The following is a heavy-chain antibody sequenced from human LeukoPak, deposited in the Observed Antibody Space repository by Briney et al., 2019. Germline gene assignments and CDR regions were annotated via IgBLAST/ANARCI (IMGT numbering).Heavy chain of an antibody. J-gene: IGHJ3*02. Sequence: SETLSLTCTVSGGSISSYYWSWIRQPPGKGLEWIGEINHSGGTNYNPSLKSRVTISVDTSKNQFSLKLSSVTAADTAVYYCAWCGGDCYTDAFDIWGQGTMVTVSS. D-gene: IGHD2-21*02. V-gene: IGHV4-34*01. CDR2: INHSGGT. CDR1: GGSISSYY. CDR3: AWCGGDCYTDAFDI.